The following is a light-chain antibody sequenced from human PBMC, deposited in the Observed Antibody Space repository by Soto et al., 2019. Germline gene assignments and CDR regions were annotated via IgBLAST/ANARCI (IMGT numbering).Light chain of an antibody. CDR1: SGSIVSNY. J-gene: IGLJ2*01. V-gene: IGLV6-57*04. Sequence: NFMLTQPHSVSGSPGKTVTISCTRSSGSIVSNYVQWYQQRPGSAPTTMIYEDNQRPSGVPDRFSGSIDTSSNSASLTISGLKTEDEADYYCQSRDSANDVVFGGGTKLTVL. CDR2: EDN. CDR3: QSRDSANDVV.